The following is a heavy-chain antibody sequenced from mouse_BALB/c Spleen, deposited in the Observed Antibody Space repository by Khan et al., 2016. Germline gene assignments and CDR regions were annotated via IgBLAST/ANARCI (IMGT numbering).Heavy chain of an antibody. J-gene: IGHJ3*01. Sequence: EVQLQESGPGLVKPSQSLSLTCSVTGYSITSGYYWNWIRQFPGDKLEWMGYISYDGSNNYTPSLKNRISITRDTSKNQFFLQLNSVTTEDTATYNCARDGGVIWPWFAYWGQGTLVTVSA. CDR1: GYSITSGYY. D-gene: IGHD1-1*02. V-gene: IGHV3-6*02. CDR2: ISYDGSN. CDR3: ARDGGVIWPWFAY.